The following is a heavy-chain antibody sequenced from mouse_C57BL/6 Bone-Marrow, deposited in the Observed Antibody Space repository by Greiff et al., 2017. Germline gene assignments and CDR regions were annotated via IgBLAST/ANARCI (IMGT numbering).Heavy chain of an antibody. CDR1: GFTFSSYG. V-gene: IGHV5-6*01. Sequence: DVQLQESGGDLVKPGGSLKLSCAASGFTFSSYGMSWVRQTPDKRLEWVATISSGGSYTYYPDSVKGRFTISRDNAKNTLYLQMSSLKSEDTAMYYCASSWDYWGQGTSVTVSS. CDR2: ISSGGSYT. CDR3: ASSWDY. J-gene: IGHJ4*01.